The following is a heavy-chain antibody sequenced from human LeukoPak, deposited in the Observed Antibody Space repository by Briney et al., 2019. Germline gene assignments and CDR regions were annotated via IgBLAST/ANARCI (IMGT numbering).Heavy chain of an antibody. V-gene: IGHV3-30*18. CDR2: ISYDGSNK. CDR3: AKDWYYDSSGSYFDY. CDR1: GFTFSSYG. D-gene: IGHD3-22*01. J-gene: IGHJ4*02. Sequence: PGGSLRLSCAASGFTFSSYGMHWVRQVPGKGLEWVAVISYDGSNKYYADSVKGRFTISRDNSKSTLYLQMNSLRAEDTAVYFCAKDWYYDSSGSYFDYWGQGTLVTVSS.